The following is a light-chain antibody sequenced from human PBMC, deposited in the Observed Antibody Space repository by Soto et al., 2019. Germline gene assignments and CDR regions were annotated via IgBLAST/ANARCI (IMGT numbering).Light chain of an antibody. Sequence: QSVLTQPPSLSGTPGQRVTISCSESNSNIGRYSVNWYQHFPGTAPKILIYSDDERPSGVPDRFSGSKSGTSASLAISGLQSEDEAEYYCAAWDDNLNGPLFGGGTKVTVL. V-gene: IGLV1-44*01. CDR2: SDD. CDR1: NSNIGRYS. CDR3: AAWDDNLNGPL. J-gene: IGLJ3*02.